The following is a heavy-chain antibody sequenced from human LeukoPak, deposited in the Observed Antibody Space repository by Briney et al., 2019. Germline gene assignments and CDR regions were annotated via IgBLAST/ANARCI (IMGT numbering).Heavy chain of an antibody. Sequence: GGSLRLSCAVSGFTFSSYARHWVRQAPGKGLEWVADVSYDGSDKYYAYSVKGRFTISRDHSKNTLYLQMNSLTTEDPAVYYCARDQSAGYSSSGSSSWGRLGDWGQGTLVTVSS. CDR2: VSYDGSDK. D-gene: IGHD6-13*01. V-gene: IGHV3-30-3*01. CDR1: GFTFSSYA. J-gene: IGHJ4*02. CDR3: ARDQSAGYSSSGSSSWGRLGD.